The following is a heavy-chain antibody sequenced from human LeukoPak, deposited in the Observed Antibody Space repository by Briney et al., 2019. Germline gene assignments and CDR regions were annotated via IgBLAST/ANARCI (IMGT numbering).Heavy chain of an antibody. CDR2: INSDGSST. J-gene: IGHJ4*02. V-gene: IGHV3-74*01. CDR3: ARVSRSYGNIDY. D-gene: IGHD5-18*01. CDR1: GFTFSSYW. Sequence: PGGSLRPSCAASGFTFSSYWMHWVRQAPGKGLVWVSRINSDGSSTSYADSVKGRFTISRDNAKNTLYLQMNSLRAEDTAVYYCARVSRSYGNIDYWGQGTLVTVSS.